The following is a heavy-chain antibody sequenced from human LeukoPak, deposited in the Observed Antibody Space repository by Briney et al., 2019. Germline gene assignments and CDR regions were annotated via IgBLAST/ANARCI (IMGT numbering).Heavy chain of an antibody. V-gene: IGHV3-30*18. Sequence: GGSLRLSCAASGFTFSTYGMHWVRQAPGKGLGWGAVISYDGGNKYYADSVKSRFTISRDNSKKTLYLQMNSLRANDTAVYYCAKALYSSSWYGGDYWGQGTLVTVSS. CDR1: GFTFSTYG. D-gene: IGHD6-13*01. CDR2: ISYDGGNK. J-gene: IGHJ4*02. CDR3: AKALYSSSWYGGDY.